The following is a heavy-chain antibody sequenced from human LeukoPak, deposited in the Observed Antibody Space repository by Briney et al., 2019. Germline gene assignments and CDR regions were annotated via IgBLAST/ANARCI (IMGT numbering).Heavy chain of an antibody. CDR2: IYSDNT. Sequence: GGSLRLSCTVSGFTVSSNSMSWVRQAPGKGLEWVSFIYSDNTHYSDSVKGRFTISRDNSKNTLYLQMNSLRAEDTAVYYCARVDPWSYLYYFDYWGQGTLVTVSS. J-gene: IGHJ4*02. V-gene: IGHV3-53*01. CDR3: ARVDPWSYLYYFDY. D-gene: IGHD3-10*01. CDR1: GFTVSSNS.